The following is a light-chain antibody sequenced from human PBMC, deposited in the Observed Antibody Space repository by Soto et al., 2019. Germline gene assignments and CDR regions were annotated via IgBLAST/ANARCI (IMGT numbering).Light chain of an antibody. CDR2: DVS. J-gene: IGLJ1*01. CDR1: SSEVGGYNY. CDR3: SSYTSSSTYV. Sequence: QSVRTQPASVSGSPGQSITISFTGTSSEVGGYNYVSWYQQHPGKAPKLMIYDVSNRPSGVSSRFSGSKSGNTASLTISGLQAEDEADYYCSSYTSSSTYVFGTGTKVTVL. V-gene: IGLV2-14*01.